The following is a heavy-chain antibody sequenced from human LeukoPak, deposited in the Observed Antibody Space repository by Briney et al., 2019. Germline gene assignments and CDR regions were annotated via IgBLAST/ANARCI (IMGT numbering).Heavy chain of an antibody. V-gene: IGHV4-4*07. CDR3: SRDTRMGASDYYFDY. CDR2: IYDSGSA. Sequence: SETLSLTCAVSGGSMRSYYWSWIRQPAGKGLEWIGRIYDSGSANYNPSLKNRITLSVDTSKNQFSLKLTSVTAADTAVYFCSRDTRMGASDYYFDYWGQGALVTVSS. D-gene: IGHD2-21*02. CDR1: GGSMRSYY. J-gene: IGHJ4*02.